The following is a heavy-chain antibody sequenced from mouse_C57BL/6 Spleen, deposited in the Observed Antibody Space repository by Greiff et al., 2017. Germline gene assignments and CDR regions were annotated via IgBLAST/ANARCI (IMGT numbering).Heavy chain of an antibody. V-gene: IGHV1-55*01. CDR2: IYPGSGST. J-gene: IGHJ1*03. CDR3: ARGNWDVYWYFDV. D-gene: IGHD4-1*01. Sequence: QVQLQQPGAELVKPGASVKMSCKASGYTFTSYWITWVKQRPGQGLEWIGDIYPGSGSTNYNEKFKSKATLTVDPSSSTAYMQLSSLTSEDSAVYYCARGNWDVYWYFDVWGTGTTVTVSS. CDR1: GYTFTSYW.